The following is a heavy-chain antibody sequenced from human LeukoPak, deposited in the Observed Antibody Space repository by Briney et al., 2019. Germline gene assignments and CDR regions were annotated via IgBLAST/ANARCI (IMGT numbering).Heavy chain of an antibody. CDR3: AKDATGWSRDY. CDR2: ISSTSTYI. J-gene: IGHJ4*02. D-gene: IGHD2-15*01. Sequence: GGSLRLSCAASEFTFSEYSMNWVRQAPGKGLEWVASISSTSTYIYYADSVKGRFTISRDDAKNSLYLEMSSLRVEDTAVYYCAKDATGWSRDYWGQGTLVTVSS. V-gene: IGHV3-21*01. CDR1: EFTFSEYS.